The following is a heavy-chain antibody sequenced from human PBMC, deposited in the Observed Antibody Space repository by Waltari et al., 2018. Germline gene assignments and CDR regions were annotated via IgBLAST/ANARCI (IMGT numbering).Heavy chain of an antibody. V-gene: IGHV4-38-2*01. J-gene: IGHJ4*02. D-gene: IGHD3-3*02. CDR2: IYHSGST. CDR1: GYSISSGYY. Sequence: QVQLQESGPGLVKPSETLSLTCAVSGYSISSGYYWGWIRQPPGKGLEWIGSIYHSGSTYHTPSLKSRVTISVDTSKNQFSLKLSSVTAADTAVYYCARRPGHFWSGYYDYWGQGTLVTVSS. CDR3: ARRPGHFWSGYYDY.